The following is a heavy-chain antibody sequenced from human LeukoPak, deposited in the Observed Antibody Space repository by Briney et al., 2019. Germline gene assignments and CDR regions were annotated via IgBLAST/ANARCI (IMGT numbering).Heavy chain of an antibody. CDR1: GGSISGYY. Sequence: PSETLSLTCIVSGGSISGYYWSWIRQPPGKGLERIGYMYYSGTTNHNPSLKSRVTISVDTSKNQFSLKLTSVTAADTAVYYCVRERGSTTKPYYFDYWGQGKLVTVSS. CDR2: MYYSGTT. J-gene: IGHJ4*02. D-gene: IGHD3-16*01. CDR3: VRERGSTTKPYYFDY. V-gene: IGHV4-59*01.